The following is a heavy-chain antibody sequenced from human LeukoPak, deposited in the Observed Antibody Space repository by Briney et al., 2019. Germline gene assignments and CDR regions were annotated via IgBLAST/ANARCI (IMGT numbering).Heavy chain of an antibody. CDR3: VRSLGRYSPYYFDT. CDR2: VYYTGST. Sequence: SETLSLTCIVSGDSLSSGHYWGWIRQSPGKGLEWIGSVYYTGSTYYNPSVKTRITIFVDTLTNEFSLRLRSVTAADTAIYFCVRSLGRYSPYYFDTGARESWSPSPQ. D-gene: IGHD3-10*01. V-gene: IGHV4-38-2*02. J-gene: IGHJ4*02. CDR1: GDSLSSGHY.